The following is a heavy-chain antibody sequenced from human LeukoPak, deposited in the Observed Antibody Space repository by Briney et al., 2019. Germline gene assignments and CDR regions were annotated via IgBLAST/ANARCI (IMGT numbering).Heavy chain of an antibody. CDR3: ATKPDTLYYFDY. Sequence: PSETLSLTCAVSGASISSHDYYWSWIRHHPGKGLEWVGYILHNGLTYFNPSLQGRISLSMDTYNNQVSLKLNSVTAADTAVYYCATKPDTLYYFDYWGRGTLVTVSS. J-gene: IGHJ4*02. D-gene: IGHD1-14*01. CDR1: GASISSHDYY. V-gene: IGHV4-31*11. CDR2: ILHNGLT.